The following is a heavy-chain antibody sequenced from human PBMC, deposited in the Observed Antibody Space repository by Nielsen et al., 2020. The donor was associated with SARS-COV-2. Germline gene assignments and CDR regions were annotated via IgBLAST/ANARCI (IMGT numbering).Heavy chain of an antibody. J-gene: IGHJ4*02. CDR1: GFTFSRFG. CDR3: ATAPQYSSSWYGVGDY. CDR2: ISYDGSDQ. D-gene: IGHD6-13*01. Sequence: GESLKISCAASGFTFSRFGMHWVRQTPGKGLEWVAYISYDGSDQYYEDSVKGRFTISRDNSKNTLYLQMNSLRAEDTAVYYCATAPQYSSSWYGVGDYWGQGTLVTVSS. V-gene: IGHV3-30*03.